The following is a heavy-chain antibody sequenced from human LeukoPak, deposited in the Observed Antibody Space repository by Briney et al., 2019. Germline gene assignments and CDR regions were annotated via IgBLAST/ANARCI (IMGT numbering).Heavy chain of an antibody. CDR1: GFTFSSYG. Sequence: GGSLRLSCAASGFTFSSYGMHWVRQAPGKGLEWVAFIRYDGSNKYYADSVKGRFTISRDNAKNSLYLQMNSLRAEDTALYYCARGGGRPGSYADYWGQGTLVTVSS. V-gene: IGHV3-30*02. D-gene: IGHD1-26*01. J-gene: IGHJ4*02. CDR3: ARGGGRPGSYADY. CDR2: IRYDGSNK.